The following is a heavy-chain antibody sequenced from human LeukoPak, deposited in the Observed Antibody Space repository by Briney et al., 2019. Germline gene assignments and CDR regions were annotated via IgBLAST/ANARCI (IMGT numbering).Heavy chain of an antibody. J-gene: IGHJ4*02. V-gene: IGHV1-46*01. D-gene: IGHD3-22*01. CDR2: INPSGGST. CDR1: GYTFTSYY. Sequence: GASVKVSCKASGYTFTSYYIHWVRQAPGQGLEWMGIINPSGGSTSYAQKFQGRVTMTRDTSTSTVYMELSSLRSEDTAVYYCARDKRYDSSGSTYYFDYWGQGTLVTVSS. CDR3: ARDKRYDSSGSTYYFDY.